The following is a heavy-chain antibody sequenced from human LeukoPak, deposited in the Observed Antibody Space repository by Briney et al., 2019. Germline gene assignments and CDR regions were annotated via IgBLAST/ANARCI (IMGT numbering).Heavy chain of an antibody. CDR2: INHSGST. Sequence: SETLSLTCAVYGGSFSGYYWSWIRQPPGKGLEWIGEINHSGSTNYNPSLKSRVTISVDTSKNQFSLKLSSVTAADTAVYYCARTLYGDYDMDYWGQGTLVTVSS. CDR3: ARTLYGDYDMDY. D-gene: IGHD4-17*01. J-gene: IGHJ4*02. V-gene: IGHV4-34*01. CDR1: GGSFSGYY.